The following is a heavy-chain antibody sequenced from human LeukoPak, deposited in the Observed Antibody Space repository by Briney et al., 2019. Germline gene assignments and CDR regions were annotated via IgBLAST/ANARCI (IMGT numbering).Heavy chain of an antibody. V-gene: IGHV4-39*07. CDR1: GGSISSSSYY. CDR2: IYYSGST. Sequence: SETLSLTCTVSGGSISSSSYYWGWIRQPPGKGLEWIGSIYYSGSTYYNPSLKSRVTISVDTSRNQFSLKLNSVTAADTAVYYCARDYYDSSGYYSLNWFDPWGQGTLVTVSS. D-gene: IGHD3-22*01. J-gene: IGHJ5*02. CDR3: ARDYYDSSGYYSLNWFDP.